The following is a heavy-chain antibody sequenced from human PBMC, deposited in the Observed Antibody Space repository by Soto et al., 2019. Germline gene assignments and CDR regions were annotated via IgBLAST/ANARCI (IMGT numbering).Heavy chain of an antibody. CDR3: ARGHSSGWYAQYYYYGMDV. J-gene: IGHJ6*02. V-gene: IGHV1-8*01. CDR2: MNPNSGNT. Sequence: ASVKVSCKASGYTFTSYYINWVRQATGQGLEWMGWMNPNSGNTGYAQKFQGRVTMTRNTSISTAYMELSSLRSEDTAVYYCARGHSSGWYAQYYYYGMDVWGQGTTVTVSS. CDR1: GYTFTSYY. D-gene: IGHD6-19*01.